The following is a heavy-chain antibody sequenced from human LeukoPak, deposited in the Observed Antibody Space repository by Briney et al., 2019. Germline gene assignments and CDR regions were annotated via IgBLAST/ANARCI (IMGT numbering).Heavy chain of an antibody. D-gene: IGHD5-18*01. J-gene: IGHJ4*02. Sequence: ASVKVSCKXSGGTFSSNAISWVRQAPRQGLEWMGRIIPIFGTANYAQKFQGRVTITTDESTSTAYMELSSLRSEDTAVYYCARDWSGYSYGYYFDYWGQGTLVTVSS. V-gene: IGHV1-69*05. CDR2: IIPIFGTA. CDR3: ARDWSGYSYGYYFDY. CDR1: GGTFSSNA.